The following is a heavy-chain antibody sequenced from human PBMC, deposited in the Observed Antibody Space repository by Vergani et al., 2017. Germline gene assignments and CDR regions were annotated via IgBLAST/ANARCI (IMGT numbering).Heavy chain of an antibody. CDR3: ASFPGYDSGY. V-gene: IGHV4-34*01. CDR1: GGSFSGYY. D-gene: IGHD5-12*01. J-gene: IGHJ4*02. CDR2: INHSGST. Sequence: QVQLQQWGAGLLKPSETLSLTCAVYGGSFSGYYWSWIRQPPGKGLEWIGEINHSGSTYYNPSLKSRVTISVDTSKNQFSLKLSSVTAADTAVYYCASFPGYDSGYWGQGTLVTVSS.